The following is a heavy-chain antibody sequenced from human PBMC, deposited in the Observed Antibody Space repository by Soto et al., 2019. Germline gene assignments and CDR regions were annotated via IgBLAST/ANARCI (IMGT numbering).Heavy chain of an antibody. V-gene: IGHV1-3*01. CDR3: ASKRYCSSTSCYFLGPYGMDV. Sequence: GASVKVSCKASGYTFTSYAMHWVRQAPGQRLEWMGWINAGNGNTKYSQKFQGRVTITRDTSASTAYMELSSLRSEDTAVYYCASKRYCSSTSCYFLGPYGMDVWGQGTTVTVSS. CDR1: GYTFTSYA. D-gene: IGHD2-2*01. J-gene: IGHJ6*02. CDR2: INAGNGNT.